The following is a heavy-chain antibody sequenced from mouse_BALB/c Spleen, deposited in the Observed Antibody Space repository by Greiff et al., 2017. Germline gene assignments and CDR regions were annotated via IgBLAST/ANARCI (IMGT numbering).Heavy chain of an antibody. CDR3: ARYNYYGSSWRNVDV. CDR2: IRNKANGYTT. Sequence: EVHLVESGGGLVQPGGSLRLSCATSGFTFTDYYMSWVRQPPGKALEWLGFIRNKANGYTTEYSASVKGRLTISRENSQGILYLQMNTLRAEYSAIYYCARYNYYGSSWRNVDVWGAGTTCTVSA. CDR1: GFTFTDYY. D-gene: IGHD1-1*01. V-gene: IGHV7-3*02. J-gene: IGHJ1*01.